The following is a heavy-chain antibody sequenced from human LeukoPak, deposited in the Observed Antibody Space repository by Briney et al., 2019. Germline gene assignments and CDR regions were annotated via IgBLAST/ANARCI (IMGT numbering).Heavy chain of an antibody. D-gene: IGHD6-13*01. J-gene: IGHJ4*02. V-gene: IGHV4-34*01. Sequence: PSETLSLTCAVYGRSFSGYYWSWIRQPPGKGLEWIGEINHSGSTNYNPSLKSRVTISVDTSKNQFSLKVSSVTAADTAVYYCARGSSWSYYFDYWGQGTVVTVSS. CDR1: GRSFSGYY. CDR3: ARGSSWSYYFDY. CDR2: INHSGST.